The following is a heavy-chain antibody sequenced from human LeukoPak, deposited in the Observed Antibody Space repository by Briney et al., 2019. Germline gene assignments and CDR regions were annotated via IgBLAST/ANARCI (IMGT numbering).Heavy chain of an antibody. J-gene: IGHJ4*02. CDR1: GYSISSGYY. Sequence: PSETLSLTCTVSGYSISSGYYWGWIRQPPGKGLEWIGSFYDSGNTYYNPSLKSRVTISVDTSKNQFSLKVRSVTAADTAVYFCARGKSRRSHIDYWGQGTLVTVSS. CDR3: ARGKSRRSHIDY. CDR2: FYDSGNT. D-gene: IGHD1-26*01. V-gene: IGHV4-38-2*02.